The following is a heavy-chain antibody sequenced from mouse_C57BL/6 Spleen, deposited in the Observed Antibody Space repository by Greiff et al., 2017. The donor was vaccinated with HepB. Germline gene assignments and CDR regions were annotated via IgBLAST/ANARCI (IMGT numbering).Heavy chain of an antibody. D-gene: IGHD2-3*01. CDR2: INPNNGGT. CDR3: ARGGYDGYYFAY. V-gene: IGHV1-22*01. J-gene: IGHJ3*01. Sequence: EVQLQQSGPELVKPGASVKMSCKASGYTFTDYNMHWVKQSHGKSLEWIGYINPNNGGTSYNQKFKGKATLTVNKSSNTAYMELRSLTSEDSAVYYCARGGYDGYYFAYWGQGTLVTVSA. CDR1: GYTFTDYN.